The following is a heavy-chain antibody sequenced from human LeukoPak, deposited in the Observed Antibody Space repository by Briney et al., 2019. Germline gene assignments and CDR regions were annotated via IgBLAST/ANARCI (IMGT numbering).Heavy chain of an antibody. CDR1: GGSISSYY. V-gene: IGHV4-59*01. D-gene: IGHD3-10*01. CDR2: IYYSGST. J-gene: IGHJ4*02. CDR3: AGGYGSGSYYKGPFDY. Sequence: SETLSLTCTVSGGSISSYYWSWIRQPPGKGLEWIGYIYYSGSTNYNPSLKSRVTISVDTSKNQFSLKLSSVTAADTAVYYCAGGYGSGSYYKGPFDYWGQGTLVTVSS.